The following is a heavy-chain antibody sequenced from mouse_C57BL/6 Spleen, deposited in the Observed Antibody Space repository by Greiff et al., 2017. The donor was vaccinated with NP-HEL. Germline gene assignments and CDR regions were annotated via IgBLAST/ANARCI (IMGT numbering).Heavy chain of an antibody. CDR1: GFTFSSYA. Sequence: EVKVVESGEGLVKPGGSLKLSCAASGFTFSSYAMSWVRQTPEKRLEWVAYISSGGDYVYYADTVKGRFTISRDNARNTLYLQMSSLKSEDTAMYYCTREGGLTGTGYAIDYWGQGTSVTVSS. CDR3: TREGGLTGTGYAIDY. J-gene: IGHJ4*01. CDR2: ISSGGDYV. D-gene: IGHD4-1*01. V-gene: IGHV5-9-1*02.